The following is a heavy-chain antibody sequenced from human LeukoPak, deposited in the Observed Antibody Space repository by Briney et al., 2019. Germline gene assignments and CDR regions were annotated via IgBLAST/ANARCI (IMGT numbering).Heavy chain of an antibody. CDR3: ARVELVPAAIGGWFDP. D-gene: IGHD2-2*02. CDR2: INPNSGGT. Sequence: ASVKVSCKASGGTFSSYAISWVRQAPGQGLEWMGWINPNSGGTNYAQKFQGRVTMTRDTSISTAYMELSRLRSDDTAVYYCARVELVPAAIGGWFDPWGQGTLVTVSS. J-gene: IGHJ5*02. CDR1: GGTFSSYA. V-gene: IGHV1-2*02.